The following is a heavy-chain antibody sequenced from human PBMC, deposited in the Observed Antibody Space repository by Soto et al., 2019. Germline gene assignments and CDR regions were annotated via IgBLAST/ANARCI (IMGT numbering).Heavy chain of an antibody. V-gene: IGHV1-69*06. D-gene: IGHD3-22*01. J-gene: IGHJ6*02. Sequence: QVQLVQSGAEVKKPGSSVKVSCKASGGTFSSLDINWVRQSPGQGLEWMGGIIPISETTNYAQIFQGRVSIVADISTSTAYMVLSRLRSYDKAVYYCARALLSHSSGSGCYDSYFHAMDVWGQGTPVTVSS. CDR1: GGTFSSLD. CDR2: IIPISETT. CDR3: ARALLSHSSGSGCYDSYFHAMDV.